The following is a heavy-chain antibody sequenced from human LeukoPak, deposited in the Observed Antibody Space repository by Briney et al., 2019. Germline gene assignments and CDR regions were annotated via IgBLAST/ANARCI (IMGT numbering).Heavy chain of an antibody. V-gene: IGHV4-61*02. Sequence: SETLSLTCTVSGGSISSGTYYWTWIRQPAGKGLEWIGRIYSSGSTSYNPSLDSRVRISIDRSKNQFSLKLSSVTAADTAVYYCASTLEYSSSRGALGYWGQGTLVTVSS. J-gene: IGHJ4*02. D-gene: IGHD6-6*01. CDR1: GGSISSGTYY. CDR3: ASTLEYSSSRGALGY. CDR2: IYSSGST.